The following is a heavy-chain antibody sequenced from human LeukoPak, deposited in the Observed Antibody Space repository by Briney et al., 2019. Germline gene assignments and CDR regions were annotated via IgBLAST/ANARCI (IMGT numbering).Heavy chain of an antibody. J-gene: IGHJ5*02. CDR3: DILMAVLAALDQ. Sequence: GESLKISCKGSRDQFTMYWIGWVRQMPGKGLEWMGIIYPGDSDTRYSPSFQGQVTISVDKSISTAYLQWCNQKAAYTAMYYSDILMAVLAALDQWRQGTLVTVSS. D-gene: IGHD2-15*01. CDR2: IYPGDSDT. CDR1: RDQFTMYW. V-gene: IGHV5-51*01.